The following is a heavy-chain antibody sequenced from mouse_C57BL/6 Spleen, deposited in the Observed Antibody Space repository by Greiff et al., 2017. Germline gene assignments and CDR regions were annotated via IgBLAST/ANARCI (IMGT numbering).Heavy chain of an antibody. V-gene: IGHV1-50*01. CDR3: ARGVYDEGWFAY. J-gene: IGHJ3*01. CDR2: IDPSDSYT. D-gene: IGHD2-12*01. Sequence: QVQLKQPGAELVKPGASVKLSCKASGYTFTSYWMQWVKQRPGQGLEWIGEIDPSDSYTNYNQKFKGKATLTVDTSSSTAYMQLSSLTSEDSAVYYCARGVYDEGWFAYWGQGTLVTVSA. CDR1: GYTFTSYW.